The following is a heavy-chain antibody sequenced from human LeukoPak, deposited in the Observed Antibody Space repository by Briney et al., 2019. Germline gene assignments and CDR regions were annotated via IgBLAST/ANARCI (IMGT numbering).Heavy chain of an antibody. V-gene: IGHV4-34*01. CDR2: INHSGST. D-gene: IGHD6-13*01. Sequence: PSETLSLTCAVYGGSFSGYYWSWIRQPPGKGLGWIGEINHSGSTNYNPSLKSRVTISVDTSKNQFSLKLSSVTAADTAVYYCAGGRAYSSSWYVRLDYWGQGTLVTVSS. CDR1: GGSFSGYY. J-gene: IGHJ4*02. CDR3: AGGRAYSSSWYVRLDY.